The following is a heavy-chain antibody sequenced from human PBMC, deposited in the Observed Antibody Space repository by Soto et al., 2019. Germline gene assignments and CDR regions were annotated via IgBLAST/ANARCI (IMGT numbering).Heavy chain of an antibody. CDR1: GFTFSSYA. Sequence: EVQLLESGGGLVQPGGSLRLSCAASGFTFSSYAMSWVRQAPGKGLEWVSAISGSGGSTYYADSVKGRFTISRDNSKNTLYLQMNSLRAEDTAVYYCAKDTPPGEWLPNWFDPWGQGTLVTVSS. CDR2: ISGSGGST. J-gene: IGHJ5*02. CDR3: AKDTPPGEWLPNWFDP. D-gene: IGHD3-3*01. V-gene: IGHV3-23*01.